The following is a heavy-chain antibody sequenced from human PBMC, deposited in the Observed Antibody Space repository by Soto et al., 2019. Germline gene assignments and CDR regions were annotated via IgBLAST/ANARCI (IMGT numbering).Heavy chain of an antibody. CDR2: ISTYNGNT. CDR1: GYSFTTSG. J-gene: IGHJ4*02. D-gene: IGHD4-17*01. V-gene: IGHV1-18*01. CDR3: ARRLYGDYDY. Sequence: ASVKVSCKASGYSFTTSGITWVRQAPGQGLEWMGWISTYNGNTNYAQKLQDRVTLTTDTSTSTAYMELRSLRSDDTAVYYCARRLYGDYDYWGQGTLVTVSS.